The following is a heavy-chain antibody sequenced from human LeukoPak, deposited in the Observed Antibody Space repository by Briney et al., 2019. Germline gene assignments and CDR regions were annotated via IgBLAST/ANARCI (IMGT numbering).Heavy chain of an antibody. CDR1: GFTFTSSA. J-gene: IGHJ4*02. D-gene: IGHD3-22*01. CDR2: IVVGSGNT. Sequence: SVKVSCKASGFTFTSSAMQWVRQARGQRLEWIGWIVVGSGNTNYAQKFQERVTITRDMSTSTAYMELSSLRSEDTAAYYCAASINYYDSSGYPYWGQGTLVTVSS. V-gene: IGHV1-58*02. CDR3: AASINYYDSSGYPY.